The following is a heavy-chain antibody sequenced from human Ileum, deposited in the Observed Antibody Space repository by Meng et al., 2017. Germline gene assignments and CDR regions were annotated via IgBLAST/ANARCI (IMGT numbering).Heavy chain of an antibody. CDR3: ARDKGVTALDQ. D-gene: IGHD5-18*01. Sequence: QVRIVGAGGGVVQPGTSPRLSCAGSGIPFSASGMHWVRQAPGKGLEWVAMIWSDGRSQYYSDSVKGRFTISRDNSKNMVYLQMSGLRAEDTALYYCARDKGVTALDQWGQGSLVTVSS. CDR1: GIPFSASG. V-gene: IGHV3-33*01. J-gene: IGHJ5*02. CDR2: IWSDGRSQ.